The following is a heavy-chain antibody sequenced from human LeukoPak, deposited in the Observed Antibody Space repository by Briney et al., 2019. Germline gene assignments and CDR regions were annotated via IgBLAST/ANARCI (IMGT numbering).Heavy chain of an antibody. J-gene: IGHJ3*02. D-gene: IGHD3-16*01. V-gene: IGHV4-61*02. CDR1: GGSISSGSYY. CDR3: ARFGAAPRARAFDI. CDR2: IYTSGST. Sequence: SETLSLTCTVSGGSISSGSYYWSSIRQPAGNGLEWIGRIYTSGSTNYNPSLKSRVTISVDTSKNQFSLKLSSVTAADTAVDYCARFGAAPRARAFDIWGQGTMVTVSS.